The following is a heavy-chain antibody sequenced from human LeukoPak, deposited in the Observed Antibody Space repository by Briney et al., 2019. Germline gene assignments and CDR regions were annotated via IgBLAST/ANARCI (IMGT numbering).Heavy chain of an antibody. CDR3: ARGPNSNWSGLDF. D-gene: IGHD6-6*01. J-gene: IGHJ4*02. CDR2: ISPTGSTT. CDR1: GFSFSGHW. Sequence: GGSLRLSCTASGFSFSGHWMHWARQLPGKGLVWVSRISPTGSTTSYADSVKGRFTVSRDNAKNTHYLQVNNLRAEDTAVYYCARGPNSNWSGLDFWGQGTLLTVSS. V-gene: IGHV3-74*01.